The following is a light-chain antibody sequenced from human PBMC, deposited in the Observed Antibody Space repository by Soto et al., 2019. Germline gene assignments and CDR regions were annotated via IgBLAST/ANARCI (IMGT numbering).Light chain of an antibody. J-gene: IGKJ4*01. CDR1: QTFSSW. CDR3: QQANSFPLS. V-gene: IGKV1-12*01. CDR2: GAS. Sequence: DIQLTLSPSSVSASVGDRVTLTCRANQTFSSWLAWYKHKPGKAPKLLVYGASTLHSGVPSRFSGGGSGTYFTLTISGLQPEDFGTYYCQQANSFPLSFGGGTKVEIK.